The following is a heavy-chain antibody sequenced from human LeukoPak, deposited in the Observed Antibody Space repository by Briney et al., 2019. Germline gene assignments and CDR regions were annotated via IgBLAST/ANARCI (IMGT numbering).Heavy chain of an antibody. D-gene: IGHD2-15*01. V-gene: IGHV3-11*01. CDR3: ARRVVAATRGLYYYYYYMDV. J-gene: IGHJ6*03. Sequence: GGSLRLSCAASGFTFSDYYMSSIRQAPGKGLEWVSYISSSVSTIYYADSVKGRFTISRDNAKNSLYLQMNSLRAEDTAVYYCARRVVAATRGLYYYYYYMDVWGKGTTVTVSS. CDR2: ISSSVSTI. CDR1: GFTFSDYY.